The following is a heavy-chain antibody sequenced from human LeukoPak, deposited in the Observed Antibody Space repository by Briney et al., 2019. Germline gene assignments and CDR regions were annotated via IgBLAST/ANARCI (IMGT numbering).Heavy chain of an antibody. CDR2: ISWDDDK. CDR3: AHRRGYDILTGPSMQFDY. V-gene: IGHV2-5*02. J-gene: IGHJ4*02. CDR1: GFSLSTNGVG. Sequence: SGPTLVKXTQTLTLTCTFSGFSLSTNGVGVGWIPQPPGKALEWLALISWDDDKRYSPSLKSRLTITKDSSKNQVVLTMTNMDPVDTATYYCAHRRGYDILTGPSMQFDYWGQGTLVTVSS. D-gene: IGHD3-9*01.